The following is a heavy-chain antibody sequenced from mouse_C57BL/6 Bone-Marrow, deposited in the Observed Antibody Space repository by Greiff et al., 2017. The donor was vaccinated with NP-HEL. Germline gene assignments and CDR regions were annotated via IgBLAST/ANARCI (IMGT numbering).Heavy chain of an antibody. V-gene: IGHV2-9*01. CDR2: IWGGGST. Sequence: VQLKESGPGLVAPSQSLSITCTVSGFSLTIYGVDWVRQPPGKGLEWLGVIWGGGSTNYNSALMSRLSISKDNSKSQVFLKMNSLQTDDTAMYYCAKRGLSYWYFDVWGTGTTVTVSS. CDR3: AKRGLSYWYFDV. J-gene: IGHJ1*03. D-gene: IGHD3-3*01. CDR1: GFSLTIYG.